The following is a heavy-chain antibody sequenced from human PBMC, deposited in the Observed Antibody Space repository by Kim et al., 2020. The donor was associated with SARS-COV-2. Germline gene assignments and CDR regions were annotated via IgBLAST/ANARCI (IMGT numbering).Heavy chain of an antibody. Sequence: GGSLRLSCAASGFTFSDYYMSWIRQAPGKGLEWVSYISSSSSYTNYADSVKGRFTISRDNAKNSLYLQMNSLRAEDTAVYYCARDDAVAANYGMDVWGQGTTVTVSS. V-gene: IGHV3-11*05. CDR3: ARDDAVAANYGMDV. CDR1: GFTFSDYY. J-gene: IGHJ6*02. CDR2: ISSSSSYT. D-gene: IGHD6-19*01.